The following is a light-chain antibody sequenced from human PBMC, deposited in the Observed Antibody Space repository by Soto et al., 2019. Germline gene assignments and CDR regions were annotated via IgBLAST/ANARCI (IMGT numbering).Light chain of an antibody. CDR3: QQSYSAQWT. V-gene: IGKV1-39*01. Sequence: IQLTQSPSTLSGSVGDRVTITCRASQSVSTYLNWYQQKPGKAPKLLIYGASSLQSGVPARFSGSGFGTTFNFTIDSLQPEDFATYYCQQSYSAQWTFGQGTKVDIK. CDR1: QSVSTY. J-gene: IGKJ1*01. CDR2: GAS.